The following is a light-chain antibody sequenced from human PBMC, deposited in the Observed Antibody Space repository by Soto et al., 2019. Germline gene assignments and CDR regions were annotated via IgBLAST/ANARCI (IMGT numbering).Light chain of an antibody. V-gene: IGKV3-15*01. CDR2: GAS. CDR1: QSVSSY. Sequence: EIVLTQSPATLSLSPGERATVSCRASQSVSSYLAWYQQKLGQAPRVLIYGASTRATGIPDRFSGSGSGTEFILTISSLQSEDFAVYYCQEYNTWPWTLGQGTKVDI. J-gene: IGKJ1*01. CDR3: QEYNTWPWT.